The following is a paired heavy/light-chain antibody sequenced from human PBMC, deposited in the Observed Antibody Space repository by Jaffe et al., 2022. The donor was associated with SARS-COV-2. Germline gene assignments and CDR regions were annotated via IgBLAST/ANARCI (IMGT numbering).Heavy chain of an antibody. V-gene: IGHV5-51*01. Sequence: EVQLVQSGAEVKKPGESLKISCKGSGYSFTTYFIAWVRQMPGKGLECMGIIYPGDSDATYSPSFQGQVTISADKSISTAYLQWSSLKASDTAIYYCARHLRWGRPTSSAMDVWGQGTTVTVSS. D-gene: IGHD1-26*01. J-gene: IGHJ6*02. CDR1: GYSFTTYF. CDR3: ARHLRWGRPTSSAMDV. CDR2: IYPGDSDA.
Light chain of an antibody. CDR2: VAS. V-gene: IGKV3D-15*01. CDR3: QQYNNWPRT. J-gene: IGKJ1*01. CDR1: QSVSSD. Sequence: EIVMTQSPATLSVSPGERATLSCRASQSVSSDLAWYQQKPGQAPRLLIHVASTRATGIPARFSGSGSGTEFTLTISSLQSEDFALYYCQQYNNWPRTFGQGTKVEIK.